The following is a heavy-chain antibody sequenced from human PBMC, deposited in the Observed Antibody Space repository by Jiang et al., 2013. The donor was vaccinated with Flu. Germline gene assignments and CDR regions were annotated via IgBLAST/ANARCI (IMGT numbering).Heavy chain of an antibody. Sequence: LVKPSETLSLTCTVSGGSISSYYWSWIRQPPGKGLEWIGYIYYSGSTNYNPSLKSRVTISVDTSKNQFSLKLSSVTAADTAVYYCARQGSGFPIDAFDIWGQGTMVTVSS. CDR1: GGSISSYY. J-gene: IGHJ3*02. V-gene: IGHV4-59*08. CDR3: ARQGSGFPIDAFDI. D-gene: IGHD6-19*01. CDR2: IYYSGST.